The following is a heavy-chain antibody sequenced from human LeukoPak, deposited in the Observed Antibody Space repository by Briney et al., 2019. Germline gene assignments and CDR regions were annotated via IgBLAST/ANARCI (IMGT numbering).Heavy chain of an antibody. Sequence: ASVKVSCKASGYTFTSYYMHWVRQAPGKGLEWMGGFDPEDGETIYAQKFQGRVTMTEDTSTDTAYMELSSLRSEDTAVYYCATDPRTSPDDSSGYYLGYWGQGTLVTVSS. D-gene: IGHD3-22*01. CDR1: GYTFTSYY. J-gene: IGHJ4*02. CDR3: ATDPRTSPDDSSGYYLGY. CDR2: FDPEDGET. V-gene: IGHV1-24*01.